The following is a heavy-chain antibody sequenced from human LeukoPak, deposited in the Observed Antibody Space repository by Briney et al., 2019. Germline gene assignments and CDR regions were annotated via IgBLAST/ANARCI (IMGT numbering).Heavy chain of an antibody. CDR3: AKRESSGHHYFDY. J-gene: IGHJ4*02. D-gene: IGHD1-26*01. CDR1: GFTFSSYG. Sequence: PGGSLRLSCEASGFTFSSYGMSWVRQAPGKGLEWVSTYSRRGTNTYYADSMKGRFTISRDNSKNTLYLQMNSLRDEDTAVYDCAKRESSGHHYFDYWGQGTLVTVSS. CDR2: YSRRGTNT. V-gene: IGHV3-23*01.